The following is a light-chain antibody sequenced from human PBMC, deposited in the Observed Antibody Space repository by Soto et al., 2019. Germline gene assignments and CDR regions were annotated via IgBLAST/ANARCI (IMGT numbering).Light chain of an antibody. CDR3: QQYATSPLT. J-gene: IGKJ2*01. V-gene: IGKV3-20*01. CDR1: QSVAKNY. CDR2: TAS. Sequence: EIVLTQSPGTLSLSPGERVTLSCRASQSVAKNYLAWYQQKPGQAPRLLIHTASSWATGIPDRFSGSGSGTAFTLTITRLEPEDFAVYYCQQYATSPLTFGQGTKVEIK.